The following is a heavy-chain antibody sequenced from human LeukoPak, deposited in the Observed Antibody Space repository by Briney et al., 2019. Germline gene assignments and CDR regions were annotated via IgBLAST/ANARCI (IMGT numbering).Heavy chain of an antibody. CDR1: GYSISSGYY. D-gene: IGHD3-22*01. Sequence: SETLSLTCTVSGYSISSGYYWGWIRQPPGKGLECIGTIYHSGTAYYSPSLKSRVTMSVDTSKNQFSLKLSSVTAADTAVYYCARVVATYYYDNSAYYTNNFDYWGQGTLVTVSS. J-gene: IGHJ4*02. CDR2: IYHSGTA. CDR3: ARVVATYYYDNSAYYTNNFDY. V-gene: IGHV4-38-2*02.